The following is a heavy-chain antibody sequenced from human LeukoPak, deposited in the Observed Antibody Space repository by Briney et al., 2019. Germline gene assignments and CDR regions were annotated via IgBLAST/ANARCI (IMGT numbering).Heavy chain of an antibody. J-gene: IGHJ6*02. D-gene: IGHD1-1*01. CDR2: ISSSSDYI. Sequence: GGALRLSYAASGFTFSTYSMNWVRQAPGTGLEWVSSISSSSDYIYSAVSVKGRFTIYRDNAKSSLYLQMNSLRAEDMAVYYCARYTGTTGATYHYYGVDVWGQGTTVTVSS. CDR1: GFTFSTYS. V-gene: IGHV3-21*06. CDR3: ARYTGTTGATYHYYGVDV.